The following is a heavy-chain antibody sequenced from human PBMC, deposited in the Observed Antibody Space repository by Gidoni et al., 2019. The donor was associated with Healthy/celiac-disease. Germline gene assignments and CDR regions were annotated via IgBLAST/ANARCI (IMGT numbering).Heavy chain of an antibody. CDR1: GGSISSGGYF. J-gene: IGHJ1*01. CDR3: ARVDTAMVASPRSAEYFQH. Sequence: QVQLQESGPGLVKPSQTLSLTCTVSGGSISSGGYFWSWIRQHPWKGLEWIGYIYYSGSTYYNPSLKSRVTISVDTSKNQFSLKLSSVTAADTAVYYCARVDTAMVASPRSAEYFQHWGQGTLVTVSS. D-gene: IGHD5-18*01. V-gene: IGHV4-31*03. CDR2: IYYSGST.